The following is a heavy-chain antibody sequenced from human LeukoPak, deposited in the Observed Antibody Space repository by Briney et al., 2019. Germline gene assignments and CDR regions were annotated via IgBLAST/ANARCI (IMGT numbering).Heavy chain of an antibody. J-gene: IGHJ3*02. CDR3: ASPRRDGYNADAFDI. V-gene: IGHV5-51*01. Sequence: KTGESLKISCKGSGYSFTSYWIGWVRQMPGKGLEWMGIIYPGDSDTRYSPSFQGQVTISADKSISTAYLQWSSLKASDTAMYYCASPRRDGYNADAFDIWGQGTMVTVSS. CDR1: GYSFTSYW. D-gene: IGHD5-24*01. CDR2: IYPGDSDT.